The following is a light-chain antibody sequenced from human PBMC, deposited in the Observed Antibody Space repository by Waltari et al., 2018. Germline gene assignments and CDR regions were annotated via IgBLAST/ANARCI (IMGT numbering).Light chain of an antibody. CDR3: MQALQTPPT. V-gene: IGKV2-28*01. CDR2: LGY. Sequence: DIVMTQSPLSLPVTPGEPASISCRSSQSLLHSNGYNSLDWYLQKPGQSPQLLIYLGYSRASGVPDRFSGSGSGTGFTLKISRVEAEDVGVYYCMQALQTPPTFGQGTRLEIK. CDR1: QSLLHSNGYNS. J-gene: IGKJ5*01.